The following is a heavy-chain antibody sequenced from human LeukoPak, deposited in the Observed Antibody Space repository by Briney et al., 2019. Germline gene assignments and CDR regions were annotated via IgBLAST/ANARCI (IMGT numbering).Heavy chain of an antibody. CDR3: TTVWYELEAFDY. CDR2: IKSKTDGGTT. CDR1: GVTFSKAW. Sequence: GGALRLSCAASGVTFSKAWMKWGRQAPGKGGGGGGRIKSKTDGGTTDYAAPVKGRFTISRDDSKNTLYLQMNSLKTEDTAVYYCTTVWYELEAFDYWGQGTLVTVSS. D-gene: IGHD1-1*01. V-gene: IGHV3-15*01. J-gene: IGHJ4*02.